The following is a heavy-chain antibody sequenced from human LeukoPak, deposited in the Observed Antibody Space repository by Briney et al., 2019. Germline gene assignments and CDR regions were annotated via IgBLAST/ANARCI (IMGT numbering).Heavy chain of an antibody. D-gene: IGHD3-22*01. V-gene: IGHV3-30*02. J-gene: IGHJ4*02. CDR1: GFTFYSYG. CDR3: ARNYYDSSDY. Sequence: GGSLRLSCAASGFTFYSYGMHWVRQAPGKGLEWVAFIRYDGSNKYYADSVKGRFTISRGNSKNTLYLQMNSLRTGDTAVYYCARNYYDSSDYWGQGTLVTVSS. CDR2: IRYDGSNK.